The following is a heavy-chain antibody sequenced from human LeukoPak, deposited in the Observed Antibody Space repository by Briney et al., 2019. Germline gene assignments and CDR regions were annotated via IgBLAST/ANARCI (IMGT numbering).Heavy chain of an antibody. CDR3: VTSPTKGY. V-gene: IGHV3-53*01. CDR1: GFIVISNY. CDR2: IYSGGST. Sequence: GGSLRLSCAASGFIVISNYMSWVRQAPGKGREWVSVIYSGGSTYYAYAVKGRFTISRDNSKNTLYLQMNSLRAEDTALYYCVTSPTKGYWGQGTLVTVSS. J-gene: IGHJ4*02. D-gene: IGHD2/OR15-2a*01.